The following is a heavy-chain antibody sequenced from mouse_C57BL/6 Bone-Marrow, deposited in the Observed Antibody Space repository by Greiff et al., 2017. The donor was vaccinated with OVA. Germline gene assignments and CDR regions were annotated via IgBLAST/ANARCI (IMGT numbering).Heavy chain of an antibody. J-gene: IGHJ3*01. CDR2: ISDGGSYT. CDR1: GFTFSSYA. Sequence: EVKLVESGGGLVKPGGSLKLSCAASGFTFSSYAMSWVRQTPEKRLEWVATISDGGSYTYYPDNVKGRFTISRDNAKNNLYLQMSHLKSEDTAMYYCAQTWFAYWGQGTLVTVSA. V-gene: IGHV5-4*03. CDR3: AQTWFAY.